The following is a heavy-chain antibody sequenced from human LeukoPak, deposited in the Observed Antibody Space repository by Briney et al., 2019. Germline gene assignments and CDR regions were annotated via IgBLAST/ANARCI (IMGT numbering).Heavy chain of an antibody. V-gene: IGHV4-30-4*01. D-gene: IGHD1-26*01. J-gene: IGHJ4*02. CDR3: ARLSGSYYVGDY. CDR1: GGSIITGDYY. Sequence: SQTLSLTCTVSGGSIITGDYYWSWIRQPPGKGLEWIGYIYYTGSTYYNPSLKSRVTILVDTSKNQFSLKLSSVTAADTAVYYCARLSGSYYVGDYWGQGTLVTVSS. CDR2: IYYTGST.